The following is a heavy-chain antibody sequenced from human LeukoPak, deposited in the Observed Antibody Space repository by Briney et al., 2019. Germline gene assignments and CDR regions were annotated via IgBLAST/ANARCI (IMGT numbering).Heavy chain of an antibody. V-gene: IGHV3-21*01. CDR3: ARSWPYYYDSSGYTDAFDI. CDR1: GFTFSSYI. Sequence: GGSLRLSCAASGFTFSSYIMNWVRQAPGKGLEWVSSISSSSSYIYYADSVKGRFTISRDNAKNSLYLQMNSLRAEDTAVYYCARSWPYYYDSSGYTDAFDIWGQGTMVTVSS. D-gene: IGHD3-22*01. CDR2: ISSSSSYI. J-gene: IGHJ3*02.